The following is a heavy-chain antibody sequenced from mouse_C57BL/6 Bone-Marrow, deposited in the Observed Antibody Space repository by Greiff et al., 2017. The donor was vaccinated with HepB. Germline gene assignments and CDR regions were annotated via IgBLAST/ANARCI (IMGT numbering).Heavy chain of an antibody. D-gene: IGHD4-1*01. J-gene: IGHJ4*01. CDR2: IHPNSGST. CDR3: ARTLGRGDYAIDY. CDR1: GYTFTSYW. Sequence: QVQLQQPGAELVKPGASVKLSCKASGYTFTSYWMHWVKQRPGQGLEWIGMIHPNSGSTNYNEKFKSKATLTVDKSSSTAYMQLSSLTSEDSAVYYCARTLGRGDYAIDYWGQGTSVTVSS. V-gene: IGHV1-64*01.